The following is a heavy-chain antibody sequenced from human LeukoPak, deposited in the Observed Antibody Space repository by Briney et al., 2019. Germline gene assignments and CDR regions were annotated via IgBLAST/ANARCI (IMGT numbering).Heavy chain of an antibody. CDR1: GYTFTSYA. V-gene: IGHV1-3*01. J-gene: IGHJ4*02. CDR2: INAGNGNT. CDR3: ARAWTTVTDFDY. Sequence: ASVKVSCKASGYTFTSYAMHWVRQAPGQRLEWMGWINAGNGNTKYSQKFQGRVTITRDTSASTAYMELSSLSSEDTAVYYCARAWTTVTDFDYWGQGTLVTVSS. D-gene: IGHD4-17*01.